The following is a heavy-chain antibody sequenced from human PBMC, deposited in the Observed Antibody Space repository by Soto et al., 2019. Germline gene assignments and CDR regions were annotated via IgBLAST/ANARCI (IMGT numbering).Heavy chain of an antibody. Sequence: QVQLVQSGAEVKKPGSSVKVSCKASGGTFRSYANSWVRHAPGQGLERMGGIIPIFGTANYAQKFQGRVTITADETTSTAYMELSSLRSEDTAVYYCAREDSRGSYCDYWGQGTLVTVSS. CDR1: GGTFRSYA. CDR3: AREDSRGSYCDY. J-gene: IGHJ4*02. V-gene: IGHV1-69*12. CDR2: IIPIFGTA. D-gene: IGHD3-22*01.